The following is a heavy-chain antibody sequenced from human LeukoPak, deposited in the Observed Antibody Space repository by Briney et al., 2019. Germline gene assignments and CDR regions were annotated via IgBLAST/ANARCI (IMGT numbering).Heavy chain of an antibody. CDR1: GGSISSSSYY. Sequence: SETLSLTCTVSGGSISSSSYYWGWIRQPPGKGLEWIGSIYYSGSTYYNPSLKSRVTISVDTSKNQFSLKLSSVTAADTAVYYCAREYSKNNWFDPWGQGTLATVSS. CDR2: IYYSGST. J-gene: IGHJ5*02. CDR3: AREYSKNNWFDP. V-gene: IGHV4-39*01. D-gene: IGHD4-11*01.